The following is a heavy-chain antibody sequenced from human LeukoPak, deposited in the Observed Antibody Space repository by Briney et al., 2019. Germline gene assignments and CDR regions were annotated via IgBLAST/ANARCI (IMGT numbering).Heavy chain of an antibody. D-gene: IGHD1-26*01. CDR1: GGSINSGTFY. CDR2: MYYDGSS. V-gene: IGHV4-39*01. CDR3: ARRSDSGSDDGEDYFDY. J-gene: IGHJ4*02. Sequence: SETLSLTCTVSGGSINSGTFYWGWIRQPPGKGLEWIGSMYYDGSSYYNPSLKSRVTTSVDTSKNQFSLKLTSVTAADTAVYFCARRSDSGSDDGEDYFDYWGQGTLDTVSS.